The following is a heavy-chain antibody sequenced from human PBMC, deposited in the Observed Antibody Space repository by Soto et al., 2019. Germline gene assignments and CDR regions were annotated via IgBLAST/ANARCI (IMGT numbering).Heavy chain of an antibody. J-gene: IGHJ4*02. CDR2: ISGGGGST. Sequence: GGTLRLSCAASGFTFSSDGMSWVRQDPGKGLEWVSSISGGGGSTYYADSVKGRFTISRDNSKNTLYLQVSSLRAEDTAVYYCANTNAYGSGSYFPFDHWGQGTLVTVSS. V-gene: IGHV3-23*01. CDR1: GFTFSSDG. D-gene: IGHD3-10*01. CDR3: ANTNAYGSGSYFPFDH.